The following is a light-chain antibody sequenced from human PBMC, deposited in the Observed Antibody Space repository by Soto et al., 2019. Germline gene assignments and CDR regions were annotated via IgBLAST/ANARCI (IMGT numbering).Light chain of an antibody. J-gene: IGLJ2*01. CDR2: EVS. CDR1: SSDLDDYNY. CDR3: TSSLSNSVVV. Sequence: QSALTQPASVSGSPGQSITISCSGTSSDLDDYNYISWYQQHPGKAPKLMIYEVSHRLSGVSNRFSGSKSGYTASLTISGLHDEDEADYYCTSSLSNSVVVFGGGTKLTVL. V-gene: IGLV2-14*01.